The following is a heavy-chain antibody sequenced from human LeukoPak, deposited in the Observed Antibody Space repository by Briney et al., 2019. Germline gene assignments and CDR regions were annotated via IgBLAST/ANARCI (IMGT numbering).Heavy chain of an antibody. CDR3: STAKFDY. CDR1: GSTFSSYS. CDR2: ISISGSTI. Sequence: GGSLRLSCAATGSTFSSYSMNWVRQAPGKGLEWVSHISISGSTIHYADSVRGRFTISRDSAKNSLYLQMNSLRADDTAVYYCSTAKFDYWGQGTLLTVSS. J-gene: IGHJ4*02. V-gene: IGHV3-48*01.